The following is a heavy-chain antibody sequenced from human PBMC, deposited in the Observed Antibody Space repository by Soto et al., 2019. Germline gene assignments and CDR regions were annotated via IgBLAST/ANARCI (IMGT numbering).Heavy chain of an antibody. D-gene: IGHD2-15*01. CDR2: IYYSGNT. J-gene: IGHJ4*02. CDR3: APSCSGGSCYLDY. Sequence: QVQLQESGPGLVKPSQTLSLTCTVSGGSISSGGYYWSWIRQHPGKGLEWIGYIYYSGNTYYNPSLKSRATTPTDTSKNQFSLKLSSVPAADTAVYYCAPSCSGGSCYLDYWGQGTLVTVSS. CDR1: GGSISSGGYY. V-gene: IGHV4-31*03.